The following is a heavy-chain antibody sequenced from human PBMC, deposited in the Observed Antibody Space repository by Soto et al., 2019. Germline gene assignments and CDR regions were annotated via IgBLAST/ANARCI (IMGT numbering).Heavy chain of an antibody. D-gene: IGHD2-8*01. CDR1: GFTFSSYG. J-gene: IGHJ6*02. V-gene: IGHV3-33*01. CDR3: ARAGVLMVYAYDGMDV. CDR2: IWYDGSNK. Sequence: PGGSLRLSCAASGFTFSSYGMHWVRQAPGKGLEWVAVIWYDGSNKYYADSVKGRFTISRDNSKNTLYLQMNSLRAEDTAVYYCARAGVLMVYAYDGMDVWGQGTTVTVSS.